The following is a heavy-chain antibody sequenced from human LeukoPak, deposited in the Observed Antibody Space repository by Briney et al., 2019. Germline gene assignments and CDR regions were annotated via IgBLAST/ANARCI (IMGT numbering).Heavy chain of an antibody. CDR2: ISGSGGST. D-gene: IGHD6-13*01. Sequence: GGSLRLSCAASGFTFSSYAMSWVRQAPGKGLEWVSAISGSGGSTYYADSAKGRFTISRDNSKNTLYLQMNSLRAEDTAVYYCAKDRVSIAAAGNYFDYWGQGTLVTVSS. V-gene: IGHV3-23*01. CDR1: GFTFSSYA. J-gene: IGHJ4*02. CDR3: AKDRVSIAAAGNYFDY.